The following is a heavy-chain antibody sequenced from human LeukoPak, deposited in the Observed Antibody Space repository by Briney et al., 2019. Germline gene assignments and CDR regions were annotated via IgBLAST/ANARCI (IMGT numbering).Heavy chain of an antibody. CDR1: GGSIFSFSHY. V-gene: IGHV4-61*02. D-gene: IGHD1-14*01. CDR2: MYSSGST. Sequence: SETLSLTCTVSGGSIFSFSHYWSWIRQPAGKGLEWIGRMYSSGSTTYNPSLTGRVTISGDTSKNQFSLKLTSVTAADTAVYYCARGNQGYYYYMDVWGKGTTVTVSS. CDR3: ARGNQGYYYYMDV. J-gene: IGHJ6*03.